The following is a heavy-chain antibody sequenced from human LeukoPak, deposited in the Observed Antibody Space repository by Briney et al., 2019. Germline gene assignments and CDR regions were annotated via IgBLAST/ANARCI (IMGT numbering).Heavy chain of an antibody. D-gene: IGHD3/OR15-3a*01. V-gene: IGHV3-21*04. CDR1: GFTFNTYS. Sequence: PGRSLRLSCAASGFTFNTYSMNWVRQAQGKGMEWDSSISGLSTYIYYPDSMRGRFTISRDNAKNSLFLQLSSLRAEDTAVYFCARSSGTGGPYYFDFWGQGSLVTVSS. CDR3: ARSSGTGGPYYFDF. CDR2: ISGLSTYI. J-gene: IGHJ4*02.